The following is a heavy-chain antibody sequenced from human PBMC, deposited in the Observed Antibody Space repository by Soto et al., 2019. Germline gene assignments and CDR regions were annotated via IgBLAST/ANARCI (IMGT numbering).Heavy chain of an antibody. CDR2: INAGNGNT. Sequence: VAPVNVSCKASGYTFTSYAMHWVRQAPGQRLEWMGWINAGNGNTKYSQKFQGRVTITRDTSASTAYMELSSLRSEDTAVYYCASESYGGEFDYWGQGTLVTLSS. D-gene: IGHD4-17*01. V-gene: IGHV1-3*01. CDR1: GYTFTSYA. CDR3: ASESYGGEFDY. J-gene: IGHJ4*02.